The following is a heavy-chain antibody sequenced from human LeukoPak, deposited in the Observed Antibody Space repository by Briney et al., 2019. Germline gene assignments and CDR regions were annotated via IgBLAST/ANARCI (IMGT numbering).Heavy chain of an antibody. Sequence: GGSLRLSCAASGFTFSNAWMSWVRQAPAKGLEWVGRIKSKTDGGTTDYAAPVKGRFTISRDDSKNTLHLQMNSLKTEDTAVYYCTTVSNDYGDYEGYWGQGTLVTVSS. CDR1: GFTFSNAW. V-gene: IGHV3-15*01. CDR3: TTVSNDYGDYEGY. CDR2: IKSKTDGGTT. D-gene: IGHD4-17*01. J-gene: IGHJ4*02.